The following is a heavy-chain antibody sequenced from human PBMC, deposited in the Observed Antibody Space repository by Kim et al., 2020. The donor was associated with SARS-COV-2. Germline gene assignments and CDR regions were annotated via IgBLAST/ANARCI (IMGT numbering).Heavy chain of an antibody. D-gene: IGHD4-17*01. CDR3: ATGSLDGDYDY. CDR2: FDPEEGET. CDR1: GYTLPELT. J-gene: IGHJ4*02. Sequence: ASVKVSCKVSGYTLPELTIHWVRQSGNGLEWMGGFDPEEGETVYPQKFRGRVTMTEDTSTDTAYMELRSLRSEDTAVYYCATGSLDGDYDYWGQGTLVTVPA. V-gene: IGHV1-24*01.